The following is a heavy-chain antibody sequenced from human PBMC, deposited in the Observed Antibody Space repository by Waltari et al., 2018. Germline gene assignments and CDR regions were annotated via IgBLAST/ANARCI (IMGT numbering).Heavy chain of an antibody. CDR3: ARGLYQALYYMDV. D-gene: IGHD2-2*01. V-gene: IGHV4-59*01. CDR1: VGSIGSYY. Sequence: QVQLQASGPGLMKPSETVSLACTVSVGSIGSYYWSWNRQPPGKGLEWIGYIYYSGSTNYNPSLKSRVTISVDTSKNQFSLKLSSVTAADTAVYYCARGLYQALYYMDVWGKGTTVTVSS. CDR2: IYYSGST. J-gene: IGHJ6*03.